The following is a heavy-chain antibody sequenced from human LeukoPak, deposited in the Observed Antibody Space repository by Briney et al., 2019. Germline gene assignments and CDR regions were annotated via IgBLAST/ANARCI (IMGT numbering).Heavy chain of an antibody. J-gene: IGHJ4*02. CDR2: IKQDGSSK. CDR1: GFIFSNYW. V-gene: IGHV3-7*01. D-gene: IGHD1-1*01. CDR3: ARDTTYKLDS. Sequence: PGGSLRLSCAASGFIFSNYWMTWVRQAPGKGLEWVANIKQDGSSKYYVESVKGRFTISRDNAKNSLYLQMNSLRAEDTAIYYCARDTTYKLDSWGQGTLVTVSS.